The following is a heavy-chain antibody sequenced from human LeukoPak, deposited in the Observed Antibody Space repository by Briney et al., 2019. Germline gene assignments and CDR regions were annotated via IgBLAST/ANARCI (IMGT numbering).Heavy chain of an antibody. CDR2: IKPNIVGT. D-gene: IGHD2-15*01. V-gene: IGHV1-2*02. CDR1: GYTFPGYY. J-gene: IGHJ4*02. Sequence: SVKVSYKASGYTFPGYYMLWLRQDPRQALEWMGWIKPNIVGTNYALKFVGRVTMTRDTSLSTAYMELNRLSSDGPAVDCCWRVGRLLSLDYWGQGTLVTVSS. CDR3: WRVGRLLSLDY.